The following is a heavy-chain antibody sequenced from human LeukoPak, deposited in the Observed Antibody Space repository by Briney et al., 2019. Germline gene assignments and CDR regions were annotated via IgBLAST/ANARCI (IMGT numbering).Heavy chain of an antibody. J-gene: IGHJ4*02. Sequence: SETLSPTCTVSGGSISSYYWSWIRQPPGKGLEWIGEINHSGSTNYNPSLKSRVTISVDTSKNQFSLKLSSVTAADTAVYYCARGLRDYDSSGYYLRYWGQGTLVTVSS. D-gene: IGHD3-22*01. V-gene: IGHV4-34*01. CDR2: INHSGST. CDR3: ARGLRDYDSSGYYLRY. CDR1: GGSISSYY.